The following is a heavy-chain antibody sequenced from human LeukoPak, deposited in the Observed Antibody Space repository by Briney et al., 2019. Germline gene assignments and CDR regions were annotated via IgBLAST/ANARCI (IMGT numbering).Heavy chain of an antibody. Sequence: ASVKVSCKTSGYTFTSYYISWVRQAPGQGLEWMAWISAYNGNTKYAQKFQGRVTMTRDMSTSTVYMELSSLRSEDTAVYYCARESRLKNNWNLGYWGQGTLVTVSS. D-gene: IGHD1-20*01. J-gene: IGHJ4*02. CDR2: ISAYNGNT. CDR3: ARESRLKNNWNLGY. CDR1: GYTFTSYY. V-gene: IGHV1-18*01.